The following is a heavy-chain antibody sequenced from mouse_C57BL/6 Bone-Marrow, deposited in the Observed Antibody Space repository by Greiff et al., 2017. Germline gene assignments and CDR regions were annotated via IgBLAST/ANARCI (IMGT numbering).Heavy chain of an antibody. J-gene: IGHJ1*03. CDR2: IYPGSGST. Sequence: QVQLQQPGAELVKPGASVKMSCKASGYTFTSYWLTWVKQRPGQGLEWIGDIYPGSGSTNYNEKFQCKATLTVDTASSTAYMQLSSRTAEDSAVYYCARHYYSNYWYFDVWSTGTTVTVSS. CDR1: GYTFTSYW. V-gene: IGHV1-55*01. CDR3: ARHYYSNYWYFDV. D-gene: IGHD2-5*01.